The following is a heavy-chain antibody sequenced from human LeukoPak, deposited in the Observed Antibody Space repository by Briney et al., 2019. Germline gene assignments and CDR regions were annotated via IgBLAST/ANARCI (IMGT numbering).Heavy chain of an antibody. V-gene: IGHV4-34*01. CDR3: ARRLRSSRSGSYREGRWFDP. CDR2: INHSGST. J-gene: IGHJ5*02. D-gene: IGHD3-10*01. CDR1: GGSFSDYY. Sequence: SETLSLTCAVYGGSFSDYYWSWIRQPPGKGLEYIGEINHSGSTNYNPSLKSRVTISVDTSKNQFSLKLSSVTAADTAVYYCARRLRSSRSGSYREGRWFDPWGQGTLVTVSS.